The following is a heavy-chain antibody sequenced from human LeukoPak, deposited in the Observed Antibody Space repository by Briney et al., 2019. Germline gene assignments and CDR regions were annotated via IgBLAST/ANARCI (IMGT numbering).Heavy chain of an antibody. J-gene: IGHJ2*01. Sequence: SETLSLTCTASGGSISGYYYNWIRQPPGKGLEWIGYIYYSGSTNYNPSLKSRVTISLDTSKNQFSLKLSSVTTADTAVYYCARSVVTLYWYFDLWGRGTLVTVSS. CDR3: ARSVVTLYWYFDL. D-gene: IGHD4-23*01. V-gene: IGHV4-59*01. CDR2: IYYSGST. CDR1: GGSISGYY.